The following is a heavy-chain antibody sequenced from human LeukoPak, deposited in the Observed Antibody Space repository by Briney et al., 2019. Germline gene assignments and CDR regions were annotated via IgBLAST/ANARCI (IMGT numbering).Heavy chain of an antibody. CDR2: IYYSGST. Sequence: PSETLSLTCTVAGGSISSYYWSWIRQPPGKGLEWIGYIYYSGSTNYNPSLKSRVTISVDTSKNQFSLKLSSVAASDTAVYYCARREAAAGSNWYFDLWGRGTLVTVSS. CDR3: ARREAAAGSNWYFDL. CDR1: GGSISSYY. J-gene: IGHJ2*01. V-gene: IGHV4-59*08. D-gene: IGHD6-13*01.